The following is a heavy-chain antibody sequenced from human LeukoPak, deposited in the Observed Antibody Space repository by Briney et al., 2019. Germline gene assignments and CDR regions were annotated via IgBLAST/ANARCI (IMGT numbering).Heavy chain of an antibody. V-gene: IGHV3-66*01. J-gene: IGHJ4*02. Sequence: GGSLRLSCAPSGFTLSSNYMSWVRRAPGEGLEWVSVIYSGGSTYYADSVKGRFTISRDNPKNTLYLQMNSLRAEDTAVYYCAAVYCSGTSCYQDYWGQGSLVTVSS. CDR1: GFTLSSNY. D-gene: IGHD2-2*01. CDR2: IYSGGST. CDR3: AAVYCSGTSCYQDY.